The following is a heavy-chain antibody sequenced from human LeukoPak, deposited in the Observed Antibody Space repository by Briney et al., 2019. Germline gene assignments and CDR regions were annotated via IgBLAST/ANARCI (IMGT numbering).Heavy chain of an antibody. D-gene: IGHD3-10*01. V-gene: IGHV1-2*02. CDR2: ISVYNGNT. CDR3: AREASYGSGSYYYYYYGMDV. CDR1: GYTFTGYY. Sequence: ASVKVSCKASGYTFTGYYMHWVRQAPGQGLEWMGWISVYNGNTNYAQKFQGRVTMTGDTSISTAYMELSRLRSDDTAVYYCAREASYGSGSYYYYYYGMDVWGQGTTVTVSS. J-gene: IGHJ6*02.